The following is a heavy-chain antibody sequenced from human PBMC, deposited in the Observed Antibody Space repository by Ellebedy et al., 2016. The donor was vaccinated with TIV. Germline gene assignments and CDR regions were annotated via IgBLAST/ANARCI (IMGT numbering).Heavy chain of an antibody. J-gene: IGHJ6*02. CDR3: ARDRSSSSIKSYGMDV. CDR1: GFTFSTYS. D-gene: IGHD6-6*01. Sequence: GGSLRLSCAASGFTFSTYSMNWVRQAPGKGLEWVANIKQDGSGKNYVDSVKGRFTISRDNAKNSLYLQMNSLRAEDAAVYYCARDRSSSSIKSYGMDVWGQGTTVTVSS. V-gene: IGHV3-7*01. CDR2: IKQDGSGK.